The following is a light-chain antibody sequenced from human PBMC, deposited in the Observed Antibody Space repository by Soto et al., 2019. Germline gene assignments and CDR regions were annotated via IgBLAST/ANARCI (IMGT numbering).Light chain of an antibody. J-gene: IGKJ3*01. CDR1: QSISSW. CDR2: DAS. V-gene: IGKV1-5*01. CDR3: QQYHSYSPFT. Sequence: DIQMTQSRSTLSASVGDRVTVTCRASQSISSWLAWYQQKPGKAPKLLIYDASSLESGVPSRFSGSGSGTEFTLTISSLQPGDFATYYCQQYHSYSPFTFVPGTKVDIK.